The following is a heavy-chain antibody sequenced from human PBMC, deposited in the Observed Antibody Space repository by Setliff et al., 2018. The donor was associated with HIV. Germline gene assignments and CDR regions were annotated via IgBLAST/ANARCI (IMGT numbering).Heavy chain of an antibody. Sequence: SETLSLTCTVSGVSISNYYWSWIRQPPGKGLEWIGYMYYSGNTNYNPSLKSRVTISVDRSKNQFFLRLTSVTAADTAVYYCARDVGLCGVDCWLYFYFDLWGRGNLVTVSS. J-gene: IGHJ2*01. CDR2: MYYSGNT. D-gene: IGHD2-21*02. CDR3: ARDVGLCGVDCWLYFYFDL. CDR1: GVSISNYY. V-gene: IGHV4-59*12.